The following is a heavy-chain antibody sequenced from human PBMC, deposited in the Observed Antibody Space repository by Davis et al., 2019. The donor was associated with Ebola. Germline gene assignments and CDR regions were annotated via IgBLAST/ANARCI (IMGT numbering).Heavy chain of an antibody. D-gene: IGHD6-19*01. J-gene: IGHJ4*02. Sequence: PSETLSLTCAVYGGSFSGYYWSWIRQPPGKGLEWIGEINHSGSTNYNPSLKSRVTISVDTSKNQFSLKLSSVTAADTAVYYCASAAVAGDLSVFDYWGQGTLVTVSS. CDR2: INHSGST. CDR1: GGSFSGYY. CDR3: ASAAVAGDLSVFDY. V-gene: IGHV4-34*01.